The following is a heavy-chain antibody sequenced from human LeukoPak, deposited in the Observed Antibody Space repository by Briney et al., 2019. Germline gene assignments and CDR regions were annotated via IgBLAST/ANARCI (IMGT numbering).Heavy chain of an antibody. Sequence: GGSLRLSCAASGFTFSSYAMSWVRQAPGKGLEWVSAISGSGGSTYYADSVKGRFTISRDNSKNTLYLQMNSLRAEDTAVYYCAKGSYGGNYVFMDVWGKGTTVTVSS. J-gene: IGHJ6*03. CDR1: GFTFSSYA. CDR2: ISGSGGST. D-gene: IGHD4-23*01. CDR3: AKGSYGGNYVFMDV. V-gene: IGHV3-23*01.